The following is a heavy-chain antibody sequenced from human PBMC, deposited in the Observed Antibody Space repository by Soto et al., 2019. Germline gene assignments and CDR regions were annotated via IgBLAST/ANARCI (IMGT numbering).Heavy chain of an antibody. CDR1: GYTFNTYA. D-gene: IGHD4-17*01. CDR2: ISGTGGNI. V-gene: IGHV3-21*01. CDR3: ASPGPTDYDAFDI. J-gene: IGHJ3*02. Sequence: GVSLRLSCVTSGYTFNTYAMACVRQAPGKGLEWVSSISGTGGNIDYADSLKGRFTISRDNAKNSLYLQMNSLRAEDTAVYYCASPGPTDYDAFDIWGQGTMVTVSS.